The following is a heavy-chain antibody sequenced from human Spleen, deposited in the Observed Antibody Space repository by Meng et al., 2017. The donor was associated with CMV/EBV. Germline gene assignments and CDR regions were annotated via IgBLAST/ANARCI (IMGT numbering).Heavy chain of an antibody. V-gene: IGHV1-46*01. CDR3: ARDPIDLAAFGHNWFDP. Sequence: YTFISYYIHWVRQAPGQGLEWMGIINPSGGTTTYAQNFQGRVTMTRDTSTSTVYMELSSLRSEDTAVYYCARDPIDLAAFGHNWFDPWGQGTLVTVSS. D-gene: IGHD6-13*01. CDR1: YTFISYY. CDR2: INPSGGTT. J-gene: IGHJ5*02.